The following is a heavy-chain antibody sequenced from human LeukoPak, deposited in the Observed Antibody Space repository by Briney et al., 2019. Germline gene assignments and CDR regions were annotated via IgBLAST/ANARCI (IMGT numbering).Heavy chain of an antibody. J-gene: IGHJ4*02. CDR1: GFTFSSYG. D-gene: IGHD5-18*01. Sequence: GGSLRLSCAASGFTFSSYGMSWVRQAPGKGLEWVSSITSSGVSTYYADSVKDRFTISRGNSKNTLFLQMNSLRAEDTAVYYCARCGYSYGCDYWGQGTLVTVSS. V-gene: IGHV3-23*01. CDR3: ARCGYSYGCDY. CDR2: ITSSGVST.